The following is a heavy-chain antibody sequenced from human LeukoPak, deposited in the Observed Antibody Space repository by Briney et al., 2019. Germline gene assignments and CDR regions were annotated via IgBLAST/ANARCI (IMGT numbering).Heavy chain of an antibody. D-gene: IGHD3-3*01. J-gene: IGHJ6*02. CDR2: ISSSGSTI. CDR3: ARDRRPVGEWPRYYYYGMDV. CDR1: GFTFRDYY. Sequence: GGSLRLSCAASGFTFRDYYMSWIRQAPGKGLEWVSYISSSGSTIYYADSVKGRFTISRDNAKNSLYLQMNSLRAEDTAVYYCARDRRPVGEWPRYYYYGMDVWGQGTTVTVSS. V-gene: IGHV3-11*01.